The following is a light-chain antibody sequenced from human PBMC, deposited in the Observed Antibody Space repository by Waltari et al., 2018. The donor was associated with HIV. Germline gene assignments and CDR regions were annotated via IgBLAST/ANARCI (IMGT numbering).Light chain of an antibody. CDR3: QQYSNWPPLT. J-gene: IGKJ4*01. CDR2: GAS. V-gene: IGKV3D-15*01. CDR1: QSVSSN. Sequence: EIVLTQSPATLSVSPDERATLSCRATQSVSSNLAWYQQKPGQAPRLLTHGASSRATGVPVRFTGSESGTEFTLTISSLQSEDFAIYYCQQYSNWPPLTFGGGTKIEIK.